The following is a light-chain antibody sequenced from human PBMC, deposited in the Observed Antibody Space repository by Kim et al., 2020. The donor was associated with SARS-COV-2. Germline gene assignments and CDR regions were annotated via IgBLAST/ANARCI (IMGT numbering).Light chain of an antibody. CDR2: DVN. Sequence: GHPITISCTGTSSDVGAYNYVSWYQQYPGKAPTLMIYDVNKRPSGVSNRFSGSKSGNTASLTISGLQAEDEADYYCSSYTSSTTWVFGGGTQLTVL. V-gene: IGLV2-14*04. CDR3: SSYTSSTTWV. J-gene: IGLJ3*02. CDR1: SSDVGAYNY.